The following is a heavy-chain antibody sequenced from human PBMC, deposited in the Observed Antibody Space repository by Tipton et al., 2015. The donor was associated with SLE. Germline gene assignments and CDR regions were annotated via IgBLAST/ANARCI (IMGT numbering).Heavy chain of an antibody. CDR3: TLTPTLIVAGLGDS. CDR1: GFTFGDYA. Sequence: SLRLSCTTSGFTFGDYAIRWVRQAPGKGLEWLGFIRNKGYGGATEYAASVAGRFTISRDDSKSIAYLQMNSLKAEDTAVYYCTLTPTLIVAGLGDSWGQGTLVTVSS. D-gene: IGHD2/OR15-2a*01. CDR2: IRNKGYGGAT. J-gene: IGHJ4*02. V-gene: IGHV3-49*04.